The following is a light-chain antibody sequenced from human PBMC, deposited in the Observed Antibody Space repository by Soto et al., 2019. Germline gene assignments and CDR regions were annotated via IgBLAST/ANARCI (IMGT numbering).Light chain of an antibody. J-gene: IGKJ2*01. CDR1: QAIGTD. CDR2: GAS. Sequence: DLQLTQSPSSLPASVGDRVTITCRASQAIGTDLNWYQQKRGKAPNLLIYGASTLQSGVPSRFSGSGSGTDFTLTISSLQPEDFSTYYCQQSYSTPPYTFGQGTKLEIK. V-gene: IGKV1-39*01. CDR3: QQSYSTPPYT.